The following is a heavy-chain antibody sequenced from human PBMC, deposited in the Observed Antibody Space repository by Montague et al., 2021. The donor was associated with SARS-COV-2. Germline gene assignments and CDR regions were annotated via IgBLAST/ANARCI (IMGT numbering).Heavy chain of an antibody. D-gene: IGHD3-10*01. CDR3: AKASEVFWLGQFARDAFDI. CDR2: ISYEGSQK. Sequence: SLRLSCAASGFTFNNYGIRWVRQAPGKGLEWVAVISYEGSQKFFXDSVKGRFAISRDSAQRTVFLQMNSLRVDDTAVYHCAKASEVFWLGQFARDAFDIWGQGTTVVVS. J-gene: IGHJ3*02. CDR1: GFTFNNYG. V-gene: IGHV3-30*18.